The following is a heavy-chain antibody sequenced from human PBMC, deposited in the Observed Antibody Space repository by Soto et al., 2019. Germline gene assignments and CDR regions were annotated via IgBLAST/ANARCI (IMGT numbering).Heavy chain of an antibody. V-gene: IGHV6-1*01. J-gene: IGHJ4*02. CDR1: GDSVSSNSAA. Sequence: SQTLSLTCAISGDSVSSNSAAWNWIRQSPSRGLEWLGRTYYRSKWYNDYAVSVKSRITINPDTSKNQFSLQLNSVTPEDTAVYYCARDPARRVVIANYFDYWGQGTLVTVSS. D-gene: IGHD3-3*01. CDR2: TYYRSKWYN. CDR3: ARDPARRVVIANYFDY.